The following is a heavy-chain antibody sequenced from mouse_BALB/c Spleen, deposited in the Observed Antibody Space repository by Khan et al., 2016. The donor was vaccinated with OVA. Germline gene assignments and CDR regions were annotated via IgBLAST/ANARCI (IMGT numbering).Heavy chain of an antibody. CDR3: ARIKNIVATYWDY. D-gene: IGHD1-1*01. Sequence: QVQLQQSGAELVKAGASVKMSCKASGYTFTSYWMHWVKQRLGQGLEWFAETNPTNGRTYYNEKFKSKATLTVDKSSSTAYMLLSGPTFEDSAVYYCARIKNIVATYWDYWGQGTTLTVSS. V-gene: IGHV1S81*02. J-gene: IGHJ2*01. CDR1: GYTFTSYW. CDR2: TNPTNGRT.